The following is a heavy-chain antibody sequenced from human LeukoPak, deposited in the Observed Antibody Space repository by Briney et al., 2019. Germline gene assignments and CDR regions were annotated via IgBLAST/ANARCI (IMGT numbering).Heavy chain of an antibody. J-gene: IGHJ4*02. D-gene: IGHD6-13*01. CDR3: AKPAIFSFGSSSYTPAAYYFDY. CDR1: GFAFSSYA. Sequence: PGGSLRLSCAASGFAFSSYAMSWVRQAPGKGLEWVSAISGSGGSTYYADSVKGRFTISRDNSKNTLYLQMNSLRAEDTAVYYCAKPAIFSFGSSSYTPAAYYFDYWGQGTLVTVSS. V-gene: IGHV3-23*01. CDR2: ISGSGGST.